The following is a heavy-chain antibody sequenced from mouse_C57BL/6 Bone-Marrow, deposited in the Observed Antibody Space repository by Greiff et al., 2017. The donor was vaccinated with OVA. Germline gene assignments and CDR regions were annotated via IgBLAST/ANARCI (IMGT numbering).Heavy chain of an antibody. V-gene: IGHV1-4*01. CDR2: INPSSGYT. CDR1: GYTFTSYT. Sequence: QVQLKESGAELARPGASVKMSCKASGYTFTSYTMHWVKQRPGQGLEWIGYINPSSGYTKYNQKFKDKATLTADKSSSTAYMQLSSLTSEDSAVYYCARYPEYYYAMDYWGQGTSVTVSS. CDR3: ARYPEYYYAMDY. J-gene: IGHJ4*01.